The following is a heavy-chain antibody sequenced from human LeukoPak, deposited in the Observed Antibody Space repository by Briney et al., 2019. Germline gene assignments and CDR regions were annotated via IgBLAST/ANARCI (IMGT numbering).Heavy chain of an antibody. J-gene: IGHJ4*02. Sequence: ASVKVSCKASGYTFTGYYMHWVRQAPGQGLEWMGWINPNSGGTNYAQKFQGRVTMTRNTSISTAYMELSSLRSEDTAVYYCARGHRGYSYGPVSDYWGQGTLVTVSS. CDR3: ARGHRGYSYGPVSDY. CDR2: INPNSGGT. D-gene: IGHD5-18*01. V-gene: IGHV1-2*02. CDR1: GYTFTGYY.